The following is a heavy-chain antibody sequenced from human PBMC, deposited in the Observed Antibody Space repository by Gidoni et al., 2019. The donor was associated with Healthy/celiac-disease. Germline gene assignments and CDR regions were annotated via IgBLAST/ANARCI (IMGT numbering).Heavy chain of an antibody. D-gene: IGHD2-2*01. J-gene: IGHJ6*02. V-gene: IGHV3-11*01. CDR1: GFTFSDYY. Sequence: QVQLVESGGGLVKPGGSLRLSCAASGFTFSDYYMSWIRQAPGKGLEWVSYISSSGSTIYYADSVKGRFTISRDNAKNSLYLQMNSLRAEDTAVYYCAIVPCSSTSCYAYYYYGMDVWGQGTTVTVSS. CDR3: AIVPCSSTSCYAYYYYGMDV. CDR2: ISSSGSTI.